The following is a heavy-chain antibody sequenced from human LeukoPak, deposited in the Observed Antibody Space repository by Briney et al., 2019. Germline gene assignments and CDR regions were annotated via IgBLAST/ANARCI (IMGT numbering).Heavy chain of an antibody. Sequence: SETLSLTCTVSGGSISSYYWSWIRQPPGKGLEWIGYIYYSGSTNYNPSLKSRVTISVDTSKNQFSLKLSSVTAADTAVYYCAREILFDSSSWFPYWGQGTLVTVSS. CDR1: GGSISSYY. CDR2: IYYSGST. CDR3: AREILFDSSSWFPY. D-gene: IGHD6-13*01. V-gene: IGHV4-59*01. J-gene: IGHJ4*02.